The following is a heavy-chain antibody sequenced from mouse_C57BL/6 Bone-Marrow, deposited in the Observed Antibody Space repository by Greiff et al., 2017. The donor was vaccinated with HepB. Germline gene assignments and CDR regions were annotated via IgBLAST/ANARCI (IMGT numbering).Heavy chain of an antibody. CDR2: IDPANGNT. Sequence: VHVKQSVAELVRPGASVKLSCTASGFNIKNTYMHWVKQRPEQGLEWIGRIDPANGNTKYAPKFQGKATITADTSSNTAYLQLSSLTSEDTAIYYWDYYGSSYGYYAMDYWGQGTSVTVSS. V-gene: IGHV14-3*01. D-gene: IGHD1-1*01. CDR3: DYYGSSYGYYAMDY. CDR1: GFNIKNTY. J-gene: IGHJ4*01.